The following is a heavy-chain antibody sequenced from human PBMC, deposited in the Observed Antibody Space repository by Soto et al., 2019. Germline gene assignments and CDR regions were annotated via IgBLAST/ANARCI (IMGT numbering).Heavy chain of an antibody. Sequence: PGGSLRLSCAASGFTFSSYSMNWVRQAPGKGLEWVAVISYDGSNKYYADSVKGRFTISRDNSKNTLYLQMNSLRAEDTAVYYCSKDKIRGSYYYDSSVHFDYWGQGTLVTVSS. D-gene: IGHD3-22*01. CDR3: SKDKIRGSYYYDSSVHFDY. CDR2: ISYDGSNK. J-gene: IGHJ4*02. CDR1: GFTFSSYS. V-gene: IGHV3-30*18.